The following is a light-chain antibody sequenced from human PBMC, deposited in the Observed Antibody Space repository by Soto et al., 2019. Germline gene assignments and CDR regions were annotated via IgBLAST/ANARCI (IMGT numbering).Light chain of an antibody. CDR1: QSISGF. V-gene: IGKV1-5*03. J-gene: IGKJ2*01. CDR2: TAS. CDR3: QQYEYYST. Sequence: SVGDRVTITCRASQSISGFLAWYQQKPGRAPRLLIYTASTLASGVPSRFSGSGSETEFTLTISSLQPDDFATYYCQQYEYYSTFGQGTKVDIK.